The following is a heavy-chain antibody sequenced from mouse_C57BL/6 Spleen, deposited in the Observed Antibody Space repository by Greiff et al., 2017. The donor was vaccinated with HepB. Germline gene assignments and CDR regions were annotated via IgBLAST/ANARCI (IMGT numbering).Heavy chain of an antibody. Sequence: VQLQQPGAELVKPGASVKMSCKASGYTFTSYWITWVKQRPGQGLEWIGDIYPGSGSTNYNEKFKSKATLTVDTSSSTAYMQLSSLTSDDSAVYYCARGNYYGSSYCYAMDYWGQGTSVTVSS. CDR2: IYPGSGST. D-gene: IGHD1-1*01. CDR1: GYTFTSYW. J-gene: IGHJ4*01. CDR3: ARGNYYGSSYCYAMDY. V-gene: IGHV1-55*01.